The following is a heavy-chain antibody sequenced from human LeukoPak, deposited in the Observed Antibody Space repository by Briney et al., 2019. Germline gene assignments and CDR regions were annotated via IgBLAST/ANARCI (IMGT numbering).Heavy chain of an antibody. Sequence: TGRSLRLSCAASGFTFSSYGMHWVRQAPGKGLEWVAVISYDGSNKYYADSVKGRFTISRDNSKDTLYLQMNSLRAEDTAVYYCARHDDSSGLVPTGPWGQGTLVTVSS. V-gene: IGHV3-30*04. D-gene: IGHD3-22*01. J-gene: IGHJ5*02. CDR2: ISYDGSNK. CDR3: ARHDDSSGLVPTGP. CDR1: GFTFSSYG.